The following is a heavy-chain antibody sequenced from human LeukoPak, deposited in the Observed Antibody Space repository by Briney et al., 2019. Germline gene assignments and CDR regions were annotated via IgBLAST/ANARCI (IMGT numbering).Heavy chain of an antibody. CDR1: GYTFTGYY. CDR3: ARYGFSSVWQGGWHAFDI. CDR2: INPNSGGT. J-gene: IGHJ3*02. Sequence: EASVKVSCKASGYTFTGYYMHWVRQAPGQGLEWMGWINPNSGGTNYAQKFQGRVTMTRDMSTGTVYMDLSSLRSEDTAVYYCARYGFSSVWQGGWHAFDIWGQGTTVTVSS. V-gene: IGHV1-2*02. D-gene: IGHD6-25*01.